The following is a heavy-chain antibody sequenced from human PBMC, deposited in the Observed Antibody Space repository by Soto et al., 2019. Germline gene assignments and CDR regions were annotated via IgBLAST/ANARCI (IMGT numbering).Heavy chain of an antibody. CDR3: ARDNGFGESDV. V-gene: IGHV1-18*01. D-gene: IGHD3-10*01. CDR2: INTHNGNT. Sequence: ASVKVSCKASGYTFTTYGISWVRQAPGQGLEWMGWINTHNGNTNYAQKLQGRVTMTTDTSTSTAYMELRSLRSDDTAVYYCARDNGFGESDVWGQGTTVTVSS. J-gene: IGHJ6*02. CDR1: GYTFTTYG.